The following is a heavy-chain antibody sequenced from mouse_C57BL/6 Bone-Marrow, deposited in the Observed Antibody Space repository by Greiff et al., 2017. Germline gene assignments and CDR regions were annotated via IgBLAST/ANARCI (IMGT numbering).Heavy chain of an antibody. J-gene: IGHJ4*01. CDR1: GYTFTSYW. Sequence: QVQLKQPGAELVRPGSSVKLSCKASGYTFTSYWMDWVKQRPGQGLEWIGNIYPSDSETHYNQKFKDKATLTVDKSSSTAYMQLSSLTSEDSAVYYCARGVIGTTVNYAMDYWGQGTSVTVSS. D-gene: IGHD1-1*01. CDR3: ARGVIGTTVNYAMDY. CDR2: IYPSDSET. V-gene: IGHV1-61*01.